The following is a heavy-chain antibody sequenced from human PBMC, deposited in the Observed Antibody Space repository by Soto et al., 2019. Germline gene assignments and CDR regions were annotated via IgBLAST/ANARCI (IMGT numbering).Heavy chain of an antibody. CDR1: GGTFSSYA. V-gene: IGHV1-69*01. J-gene: IGHJ6*02. D-gene: IGHD5-12*01. CDR2: IIPIFGTA. CDR3: ASARRDGYNYGLYYCYGMDV. Sequence: QVQLVQSGAEVKKPGSSVKVSCKASGGTFSSYAISWVRQAPGQGLEWMGGIIPIFGTANYAQKFQGRVTITADESTRTAYMELSSLRSEDTAVYYCASARRDGYNYGLYYCYGMDVWGQGTTVTVSS.